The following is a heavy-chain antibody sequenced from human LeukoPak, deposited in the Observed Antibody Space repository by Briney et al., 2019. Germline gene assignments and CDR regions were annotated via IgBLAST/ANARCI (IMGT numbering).Heavy chain of an antibody. D-gene: IGHD3-22*01. CDR3: ARLNYYDSSGYDHFDY. Sequence: SETLSLTCTVSGGSISSYYWSWIRQPPGKGLEWIGYIYYSGSTNYNPSLKSRVTISVDTSKNQFSLKLSSVTAADTAVYYYARLNYYDSSGYDHFDYWGQGTLVTVSS. J-gene: IGHJ4*02. V-gene: IGHV4-59*01. CDR2: IYYSGST. CDR1: GGSISSYY.